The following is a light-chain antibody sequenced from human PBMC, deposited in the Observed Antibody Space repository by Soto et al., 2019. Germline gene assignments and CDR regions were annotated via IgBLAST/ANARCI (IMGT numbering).Light chain of an antibody. CDR2: GAS. V-gene: IGKV3-15*01. Sequence: EIVLPQYTGTLSLSAGESASLSCRARQSVSNNYLAWYQQKPGQAHRLLIYGASTRATGIPARFSGSGSGTEFTLTIRSLKSEDFAVYYCQQYNNWPQWKVGKGNKVDIK. CDR1: QSVSNN. CDR3: QQYNNWPQWK. J-gene: IGKJ1*01.